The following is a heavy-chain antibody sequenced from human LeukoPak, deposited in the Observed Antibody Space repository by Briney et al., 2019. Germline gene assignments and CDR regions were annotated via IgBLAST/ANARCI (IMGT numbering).Heavy chain of an antibody. CDR1: GYSISSGYY. J-gene: IGHJ5*02. Sequence: PSETLSLTCTVSGYSISSGYYWSWIRQPPGKGLEWIGEINHSGSTNYNPSLKSRVTISVDTSKNQFSLKLCSVTAADTAVYYCARNKASSGNWFDPWGQGTLVTVSS. CDR3: ARNKASSGNWFDP. V-gene: IGHV4-38-2*02. CDR2: INHSGST.